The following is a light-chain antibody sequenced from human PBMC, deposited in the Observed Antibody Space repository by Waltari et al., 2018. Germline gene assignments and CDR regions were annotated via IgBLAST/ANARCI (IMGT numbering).Light chain of an antibody. CDR2: KAS. V-gene: IGKV1-5*03. Sequence: DIQMNQSPSTLSASVGDRVNITCRASHSISSWLAWYQQKPGKAPKILIYKASSLESGVPSRFSGSGSGTEFTLTISSLQPDDFATYYCQQYNSYSPMYTFGQGTKLEIK. CDR3: QQYNSYSPMYT. J-gene: IGKJ2*01. CDR1: HSISSW.